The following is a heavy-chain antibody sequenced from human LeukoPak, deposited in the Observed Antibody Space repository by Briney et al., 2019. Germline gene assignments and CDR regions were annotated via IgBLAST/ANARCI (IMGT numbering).Heavy chain of an antibody. Sequence: GGSLRLSCAASGFTFNTYWMSWVRQAPGKGLEWVANIKQDGSEKKYVDSVKGRFTISRDNAKNSVFLQMNSLRVEDTAVYYCARENLAAAADYWGQGTVVTVSS. J-gene: IGHJ4*02. V-gene: IGHV3-7*01. CDR2: IKQDGSEK. CDR1: GFTFNTYW. D-gene: IGHD6-25*01. CDR3: ARENLAAAADY.